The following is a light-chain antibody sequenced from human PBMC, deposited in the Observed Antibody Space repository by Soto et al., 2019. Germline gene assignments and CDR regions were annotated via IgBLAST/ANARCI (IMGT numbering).Light chain of an antibody. CDR1: QSVSSNY. V-gene: IGKV3-20*01. J-gene: IGKJ3*01. Sequence: EIVLTQSPGTLSLSPGERATLACRASQSVSSNYLAWYQQKLGQAPRLLIQGASSRATGIPDRFSGSGSGTDFTLTISRLEPEDFAVYYCQQYVSLPFTFGPGTKVDIK. CDR2: GAS. CDR3: QQYVSLPFT.